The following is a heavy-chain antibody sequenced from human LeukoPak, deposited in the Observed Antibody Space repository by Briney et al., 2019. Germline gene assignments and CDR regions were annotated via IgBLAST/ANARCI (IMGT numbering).Heavy chain of an antibody. Sequence: SETLSLTCTVSGGSINSYYWSWIRQPPGKGLEWIGYIYYSGSTNYNPSLKSRVTISVDTSKNQFSLKLSSVTAADTAVYYCARRPTRYYFDYWGQGTLVTVSS. D-gene: IGHD1-1*01. J-gene: IGHJ4*02. V-gene: IGHV4-59*01. CDR2: IYYSGST. CDR3: ARRPTRYYFDY. CDR1: GGSINSYY.